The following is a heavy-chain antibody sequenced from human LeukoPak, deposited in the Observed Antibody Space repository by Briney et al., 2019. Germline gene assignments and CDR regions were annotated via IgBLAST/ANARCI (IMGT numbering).Heavy chain of an antibody. CDR3: ARDAAVAGPDAFDI. D-gene: IGHD6-19*01. CDR1: GGTLSSYA. J-gene: IGHJ3*02. Sequence: ASVKVSCKASGGTLSSYAISWVRQAPGQGLEWMGGIIPIFGTANYAQKFQGRVTITADESTSTAYMELSGLRSEGTAVYYCARDAAVAGPDAFDIWGQGTMVTVSS. V-gene: IGHV1-69*13. CDR2: IIPIFGTA.